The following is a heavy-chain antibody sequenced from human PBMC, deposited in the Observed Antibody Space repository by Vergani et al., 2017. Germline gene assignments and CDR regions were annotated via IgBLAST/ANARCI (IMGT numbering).Heavy chain of an antibody. D-gene: IGHD2-21*01. CDR1: GFALNRHA. J-gene: IGHJ3*02. CDR3: ARDHPPALLDTNAFDI. Sequence: QVQLVESGGGVVQPGTSLRLSCVVSGFALNRHAMYWVRQAPGKGLEWVVGISFDGTNEYYPDLVKGRFTISRDNAKNSLYLQMNSLRAEDTAVYYCARDHPPALLDTNAFDIWGQGTMVTVSS. CDR2: ISFDGTNE. V-gene: IGHV3-30-3*01.